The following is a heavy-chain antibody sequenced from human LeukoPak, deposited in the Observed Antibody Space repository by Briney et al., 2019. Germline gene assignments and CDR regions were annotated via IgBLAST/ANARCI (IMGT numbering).Heavy chain of an antibody. Sequence: SETLSLTCAVYGGSFSGYYRSWIRQPPGEGLEWIGEINHSGSTNYNPSLKSRVTISVDTSKNQFSLKLSSVTAADTAVYYCARGLTGGPGYSSSWYFWSPSEGFDYWGQGTLVTVSS. CDR3: ARGLTGGPGYSSSWYFWSPSEGFDY. D-gene: IGHD6-13*01. V-gene: IGHV4-34*01. CDR1: GGSFSGYY. J-gene: IGHJ4*02. CDR2: INHSGST.